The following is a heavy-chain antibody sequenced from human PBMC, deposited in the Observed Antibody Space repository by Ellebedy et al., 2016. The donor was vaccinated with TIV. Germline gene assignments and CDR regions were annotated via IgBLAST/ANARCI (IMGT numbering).Heavy chain of an antibody. J-gene: IGHJ5*02. CDR2: IYHDGSA. CDR3: ARARTTVTTFWFDP. Sequence: SXAVPGDSISTSGYSWSWIRQPPGKGLEYIGHIYHDGSAYYNPSLRSRVTLSVDRSKNQLSLNLTSVTATDTAVYYCARARTTVTTFWFDPWGQGTLVTVSS. V-gene: IGHV4-30-2*01. D-gene: IGHD4-17*01. CDR1: GDSISTSGYS.